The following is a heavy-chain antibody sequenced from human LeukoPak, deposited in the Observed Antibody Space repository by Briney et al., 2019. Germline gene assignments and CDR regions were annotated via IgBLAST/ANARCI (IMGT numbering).Heavy chain of an antibody. CDR2: ISGNGGST. D-gene: IGHD3-10*01. CDR1: GFTFSRYA. V-gene: IGHV3-23*01. J-gene: IGHJ3*01. CDR3: ARIRWTGRIIIYPFDL. Sequence: GGSLRLSCAASGFTFSRYAMGWVRQAPGKGLEWVSSISGNGGSTYYAVSVQGRFTISRDNSKNTLYLQLNSLKVEGTAVYYCARIRWTGRIIIYPFDLWGQGTMVTVSS.